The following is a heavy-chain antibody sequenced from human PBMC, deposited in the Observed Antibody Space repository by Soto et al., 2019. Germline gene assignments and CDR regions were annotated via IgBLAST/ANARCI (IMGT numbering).Heavy chain of an antibody. CDR2: IFSGGST. V-gene: IGHV3-53*02. CDR3: ATHPSSLK. CDR1: GFTVFNNY. J-gene: IGHJ4*02. Sequence: EVQLVETGGGLVQPGGSLRLSCAASGFTVFNNYMSWVRQAPGEGLEWVSVIFSGGSTSYADSVKGLFTVSRDSSKNTLYLQMNSLRAEDTAVYYCATHPSSLKWGQGTLVTVSP.